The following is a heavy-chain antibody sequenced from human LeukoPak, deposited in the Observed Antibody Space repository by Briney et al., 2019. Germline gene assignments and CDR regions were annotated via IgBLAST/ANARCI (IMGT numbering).Heavy chain of an antibody. CDR2: IYYSGST. CDR3: ARGYTVTSDPAFDY. CDR1: GGSISSSSYY. Sequence: SETLSLTCTVSGGSISSSSYYWGWIRQPPGKGLEWIGYIYYSGSTNYSPSLKSRVTISVDTSKNQFSLKLSSVTAADTAVYYCARGYTVTSDPAFDYWGQGTLVTVSS. D-gene: IGHD4-17*01. V-gene: IGHV4-61*05. J-gene: IGHJ4*02.